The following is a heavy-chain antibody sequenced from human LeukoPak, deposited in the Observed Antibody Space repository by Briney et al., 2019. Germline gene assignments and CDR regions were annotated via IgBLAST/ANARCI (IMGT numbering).Heavy chain of an antibody. CDR2: IKQDGNEK. CDR1: GISFSTYW. D-gene: IGHD4-23*01. Sequence: GGSLRLSCAASGISFSTYWMTWVRQAPGKGLEWVASIKQDGNEKWYVDSVKGRFTISRDNTKNSVYLQMNSLRAEDTAVYYCARDPPTVVRYYYYYMDVWGKGTTVTVSS. CDR3: ARDPPTVVRYYYYYMDV. V-gene: IGHV3-7*01. J-gene: IGHJ6*03.